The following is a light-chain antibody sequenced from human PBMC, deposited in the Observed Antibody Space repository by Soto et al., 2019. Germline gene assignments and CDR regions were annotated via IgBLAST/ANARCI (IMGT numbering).Light chain of an antibody. J-gene: IGKJ5*01. CDR2: DVS. CDR1: QDIRGA. V-gene: IGKV1-13*02. Sequence: AIQVTQSPSSLSASVGDRVTITCRASQDIRGALAWYQQKPGKAPKLLIYDVSTLASGVPSRFSGSGSGTEFTLTINSLQPEHFGTYYCQQFNSYPITFGHGTRLEIK. CDR3: QQFNSYPIT.